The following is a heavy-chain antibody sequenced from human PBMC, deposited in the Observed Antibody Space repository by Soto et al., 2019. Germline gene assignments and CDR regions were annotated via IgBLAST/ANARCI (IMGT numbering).Heavy chain of an antibody. D-gene: IGHD6-19*01. CDR1: GFTFDGYA. V-gene: IGHV3-9*01. CDR3: AKGVSSGWYLGDLDY. J-gene: IGHJ4*02. CDR2: INWNSVTT. Sequence: EVQLVESGGGLVQPGKSLRLSCAASGFTFDGYAMHWVRQAPGKGLEWVSGINWNSVTTGYGDSVKGRFTISRDNAKNSLYLQMNSLRPEDTALYYCAKGVSSGWYLGDLDYWGQGTLVTVSS.